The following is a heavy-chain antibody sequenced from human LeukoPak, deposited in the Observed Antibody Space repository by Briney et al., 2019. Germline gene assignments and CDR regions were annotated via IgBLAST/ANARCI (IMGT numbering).Heavy chain of an antibody. CDR3: AKEEGWGVNVFDY. D-gene: IGHD3-10*01. CDR2: IRYDGGNQ. V-gene: IGHV3-30*02. CDR1: GFTFSSYG. Sequence: GGSLRLSCAASGFTFSSYGMHWVRQTPGKGLECVAFIRYDGGNQYYTDSVKGRFTISRDNSRNTLYLQMNSLSAEDTAVYYCAKEEGWGVNVFDYWGQGTLVTVSS. J-gene: IGHJ4*02.